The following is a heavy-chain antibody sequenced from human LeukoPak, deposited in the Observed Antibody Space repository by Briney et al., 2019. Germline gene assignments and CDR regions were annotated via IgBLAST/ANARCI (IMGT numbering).Heavy chain of an antibody. J-gene: IGHJ4*02. Sequence: GGSLRLSCAASGFTVSSNYMSWVRQAPGKGLEWVSVIYSGGSTYYADSVKGRFTISRHNSKNTLYLRMNSLRAEDTAVYYCARGFLGYSYGLRRDYWAREPWSPSPQ. CDR1: GFTVSSNY. D-gene: IGHD5-18*01. CDR3: ARGFLGYSYGLRRDY. CDR2: IYSGGST. V-gene: IGHV3-53*04.